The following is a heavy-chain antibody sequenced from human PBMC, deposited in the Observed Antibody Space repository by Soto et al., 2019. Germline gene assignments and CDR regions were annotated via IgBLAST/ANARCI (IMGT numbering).Heavy chain of an antibody. CDR1: GGSFSGYY. J-gene: IGHJ4*02. V-gene: IGHV4-34*01. Sequence: QVQLQQWGAGLLKPSETLSLTCAVYGGSFSGYYWTWIRQPPGTGLEWIGEINHSGSTNYNPSLKSRVTTSVDTSKKPFSLKLTSVTAADTAVSYCARDKTSGLFDYWGQGALVTVSS. CDR2: INHSGST. CDR3: ARDKTSGLFDY.